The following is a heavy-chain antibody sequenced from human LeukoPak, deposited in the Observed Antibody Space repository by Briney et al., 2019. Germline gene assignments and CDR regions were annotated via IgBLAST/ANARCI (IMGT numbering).Heavy chain of an antibody. J-gene: IGHJ4*02. V-gene: IGHV4-34*01. CDR3: ARVSVRYYNAKPSSFDY. D-gene: IGHD3-10*01. CDR1: GGSFSGYY. CDR2: INHSGST. Sequence: PSETLSLTCAVYGGSFSGYYWSWIRQPPGKGLEWIGEINHSGSTNYNPSLKSRVTISVDTSKNQFSLKLSSVTAADTAVYYCARVSVRYYNAKPSSFDYWGQGTLVTVSS.